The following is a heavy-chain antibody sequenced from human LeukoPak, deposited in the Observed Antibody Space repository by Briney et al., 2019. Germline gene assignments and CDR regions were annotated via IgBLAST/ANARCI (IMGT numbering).Heavy chain of an antibody. V-gene: IGHV1-2*04. J-gene: IGHJ4*02. D-gene: IGHD2-2*01. CDR1: GYTFTGYY. Sequence: EASVKVSCKASGYTFTGYYMHWVRQAPGQGLEWMGWINPNSGGTNYAQKFQGWVTMTRDTSISTAYMELSRLRSDDTAVYYCARDPGAHFIVVVPAGDYWGQGTLVTVSS. CDR3: ARDPGAHFIVVVPAGDY. CDR2: INPNSGGT.